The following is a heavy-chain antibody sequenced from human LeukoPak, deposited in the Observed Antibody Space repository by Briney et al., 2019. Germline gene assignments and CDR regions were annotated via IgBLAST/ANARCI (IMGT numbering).Heavy chain of an antibody. J-gene: IGHJ4*02. Sequence: RASVKVSCKASGYTFTSYDISWVRQAPGQGLEWMGWISGYNGNTNYEQKLQGRVTMTTDTSTSTAYMELRSLRSDDTAVYYCARAGRTGYSSDYWGQGTLVTVSS. D-gene: IGHD6-13*01. CDR1: GYTFTSYD. CDR2: ISGYNGNT. CDR3: ARAGRTGYSSDY. V-gene: IGHV1-18*01.